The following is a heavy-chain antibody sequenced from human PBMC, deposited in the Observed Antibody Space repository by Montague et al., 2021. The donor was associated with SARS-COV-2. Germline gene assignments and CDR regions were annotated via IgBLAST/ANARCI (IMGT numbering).Heavy chain of an antibody. CDR1: GGSFSGYY. CDR2: INHSGST. D-gene: IGHD5-18*01. V-gene: IGHV4-34*01. J-gene: IGHJ6*03. Sequence: SETLSLTCAVYGGSFSGYYWSWICQPPGKGLEWIGEINHSGSTNYNPSLKSRVTISVDTSKNQFSLKLSSVTAADTAVYYCARGRGIQLWFNYYYYMDVWGKGTTVTVSS. CDR3: ARGRGIQLWFNYYYYMDV.